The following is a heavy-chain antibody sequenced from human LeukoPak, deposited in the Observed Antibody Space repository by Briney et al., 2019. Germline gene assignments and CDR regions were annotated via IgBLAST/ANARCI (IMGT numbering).Heavy chain of an antibody. CDR2: IYYSGST. V-gene: IGHV4-59*01. Sequence: SETLSVTCTVSGGSISSYYWSWIRQPPGKGLEWIGYIYYSGSTNYNPSLKSRVTISVDTSKNQFSLKLSSVTAADTAVYYCARGPWYCSGGSCPFGYWGQGTLVTVSS. D-gene: IGHD2-15*01. J-gene: IGHJ4*02. CDR1: GGSISSYY. CDR3: ARGPWYCSGGSCPFGY.